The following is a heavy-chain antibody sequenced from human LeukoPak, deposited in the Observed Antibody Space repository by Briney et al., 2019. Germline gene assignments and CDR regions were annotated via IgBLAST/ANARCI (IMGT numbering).Heavy chain of an antibody. Sequence: SETLSLTCTVSGGSISSYYWSWIRQPPGKGLEGIGYIYYSGSTNYNPSLKSRVTISVDTSKNQFSLKLSSVTAADTAVYYCARGGDYGDYVEWFDPWGQGTLVTVSS. CDR3: ARGGDYGDYVEWFDP. CDR1: GGSISSYY. V-gene: IGHV4-59*01. J-gene: IGHJ5*02. CDR2: IYYSGST. D-gene: IGHD4-17*01.